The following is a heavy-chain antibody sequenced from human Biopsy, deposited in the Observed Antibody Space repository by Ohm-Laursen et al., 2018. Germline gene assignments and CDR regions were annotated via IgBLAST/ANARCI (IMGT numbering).Heavy chain of an antibody. CDR2: IRTDIEAT. V-gene: IGHV1-18*04. D-gene: IGHD2-2*01. CDR1: GYTFTTYG. CDR3: ARDYQPCLVTIHYYYYGMDV. Sequence: GASVKVSCKASGYTFTTYGISWGRQAPGQGLEWIGWIRTDIEATDYAQNLQGRVTMTTDTSAASAYTELSSLRSDDTAVYYCARDYQPCLVTIHYYYYGMDVWGQGTPVTVSS. J-gene: IGHJ6*02.